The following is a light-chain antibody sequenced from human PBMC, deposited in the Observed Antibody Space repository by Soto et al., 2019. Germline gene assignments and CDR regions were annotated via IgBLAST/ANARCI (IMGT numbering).Light chain of an antibody. CDR2: AAS. CDR3: QQSYSTPRT. J-gene: IGKJ2*01. V-gene: IGKV1-39*01. Sequence: DIQMTQSPSSLSASVGDRVTIACRASQSISSFLSWYKQKPGKAPKLLIYAASSLQSGVPSRFSGSGSGTDFPLTISSLQPEDFTTYYCQQSYSTPRTFGQGTQLEIK. CDR1: QSISSF.